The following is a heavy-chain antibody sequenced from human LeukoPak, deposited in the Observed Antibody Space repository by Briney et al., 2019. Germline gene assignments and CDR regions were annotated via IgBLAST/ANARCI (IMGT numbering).Heavy chain of an antibody. CDR1: GFTFTNYA. D-gene: IGHD3-10*02. J-gene: IGHJ3*02. CDR2: VSGSGGTT. Sequence: GGSLRLSCAASGFTFTNYAMGWVRQAPGKGLEWVSAVSGSGGTTHYADSVKGRFTISRDNFKNTMNLQLNSLRAEDTAIYYCVKGLMFAFDIWGQGNMVTVSS. V-gene: IGHV3-23*01. CDR3: VKGLMFAFDI.